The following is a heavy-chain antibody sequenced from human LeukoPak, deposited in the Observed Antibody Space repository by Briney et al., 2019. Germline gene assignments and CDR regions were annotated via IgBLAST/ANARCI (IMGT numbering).Heavy chain of an antibody. J-gene: IGHJ4*02. V-gene: IGHV4-4*02. CDR3: ARRRGGNNYYFDY. D-gene: IGHD4-23*01. CDR2: IYHSGST. CDR1: GGSISSSNW. Sequence: KPSETLSLTCAVSGGSISSSNWWSWVRQPPGKGLAWIGEIYHSGSTNYNPSLKSRVTISVDKSKNQFSLKLSSVTAADTAVYYCARRRGGNNYYFDYWGQGTLVTVSS.